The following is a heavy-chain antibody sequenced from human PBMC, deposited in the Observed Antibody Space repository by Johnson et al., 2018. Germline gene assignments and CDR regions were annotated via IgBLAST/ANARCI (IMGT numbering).Heavy chain of an antibody. D-gene: IGHD3-3*01. CDR3: TRVRLRRLFGVVGYDMDV. CDR2: IRGKTYGGTT. CDR1: GFTFGDYA. V-gene: IGHV3-49*03. J-gene: IGHJ6*03. Sequence: EVQLLESGGGLVQPGRSLRLSCTSSGFTFGDYAMSWFRQAPGKGLEWVGFIRGKTYGGTTEYAASVKGRFTISRDDSKSIVYLQMNSLKTEDTAVYYCTRVRLRRLFGVVGYDMDVWGKGTTVTVSS.